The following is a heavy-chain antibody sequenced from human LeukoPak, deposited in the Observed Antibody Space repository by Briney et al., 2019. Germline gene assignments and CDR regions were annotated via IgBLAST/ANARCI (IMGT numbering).Heavy chain of an antibody. J-gene: IGHJ4*02. CDR1: GFTVSSNH. V-gene: IGHV3-66*02. CDR3: ARDLAFRSSPSADY. D-gene: IGHD6-6*01. Sequence: GGSLRLSCAASGFTVSSNHMSWVRQAPGKGLEWVSVIYSGGSTYYADSVKGRFTISRDNSKNTLYLQMNSLRAEDTAVYYCARDLAFRSSPSADYWGQGTLVTVSS. CDR2: IYSGGST.